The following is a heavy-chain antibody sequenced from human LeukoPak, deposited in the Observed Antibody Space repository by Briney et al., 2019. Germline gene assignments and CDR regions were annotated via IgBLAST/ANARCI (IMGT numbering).Heavy chain of an antibody. V-gene: IGHV4-34*01. CDR3: ARGLNDAFDI. CDR2: MNHSGSA. J-gene: IGHJ3*02. Sequence: PSETLSLTCAVYGGSFSGYYWTWIRQPPGKGLEWIGEMNHSGSANYNPSLKSRVTISVDTSKNQCSLRLSSVTAADTAVYYCARGLNDAFDIWGQGTMVTVSS. CDR1: GGSFSGYY.